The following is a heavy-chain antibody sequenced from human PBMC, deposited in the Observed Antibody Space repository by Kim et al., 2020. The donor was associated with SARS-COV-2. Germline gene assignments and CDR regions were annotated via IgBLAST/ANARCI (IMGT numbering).Heavy chain of an antibody. J-gene: IGHJ6*02. Sequence: GGSLRLSCAASGFTFSSYSMNWVRQAPGKGLEWVSYISSSSTIYYADSVKGRFTISRDNAKNSLYLQMNSLRDEDTAVYYCANWQQLVREYYGIDVWGQGTTVTVSS. CDR3: ANWQQLVREYYGIDV. D-gene: IGHD6-13*01. CDR2: ISSSSTI. V-gene: IGHV3-48*02. CDR1: GFTFSSYS.